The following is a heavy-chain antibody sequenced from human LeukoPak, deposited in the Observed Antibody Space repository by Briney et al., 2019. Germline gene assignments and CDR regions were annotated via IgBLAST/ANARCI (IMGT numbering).Heavy chain of an antibody. J-gene: IGHJ4*02. D-gene: IGHD6-19*01. CDR1: GGSFSGYY. Sequence: PSETLSLTCAVYGGSFSGYYWSWIRQPPGKGLEWIGEINHNGSTNYNPSLKSRVTISVDTSKNQFSLKLSSVTAADTAVYYCARRIRYSSGWSYFDYWGQGTLVTVSS. CDR3: ARRIRYSSGWSYFDY. V-gene: IGHV4-34*01. CDR2: INHNGST.